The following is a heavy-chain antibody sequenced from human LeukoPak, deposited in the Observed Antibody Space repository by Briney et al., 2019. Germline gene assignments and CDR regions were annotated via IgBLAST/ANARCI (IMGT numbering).Heavy chain of an antibody. Sequence: TGGSLRLSCAASGFTFSSYSMNWVRQAPGKGLEWVSYISSSSKTIYYADSVKGRFTISRDNSKNTLYLQMNSLRAEDTAVYYCVRGIAGFDYWGQGTLVTVSS. CDR1: GFTFSSYS. J-gene: IGHJ4*02. CDR2: ISSSSKTI. D-gene: IGHD6-13*01. CDR3: VRGIAGFDY. V-gene: IGHV3-48*01.